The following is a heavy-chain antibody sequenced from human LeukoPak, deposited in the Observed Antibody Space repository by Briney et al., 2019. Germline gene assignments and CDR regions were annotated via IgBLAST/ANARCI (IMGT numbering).Heavy chain of an antibody. Sequence: GGSLRLSCAASGFTFSSYSMSWVRQAPGKGLEWVSYISSSGSSIHYADSVKGRFSISRDNAKNSLYLQMNSLRDEDTAVYYCARDESSGWRQLDYWGQGTLVTVSS. CDR2: ISSSGSSI. CDR3: ARDESSGWRQLDY. J-gene: IGHJ4*02. D-gene: IGHD6-19*01. V-gene: IGHV3-48*02. CDR1: GFTFSSYS.